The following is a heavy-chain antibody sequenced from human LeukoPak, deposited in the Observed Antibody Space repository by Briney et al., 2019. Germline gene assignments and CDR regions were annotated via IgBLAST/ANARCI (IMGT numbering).Heavy chain of an antibody. CDR1: GFTFSDYF. D-gene: IGHD2-8*01. J-gene: IGHJ4*02. Sequence: PGGSLRLSCAASGFTFSDYFMSWVRQAPGKGPEWVANIKQDGSEKQYLDAVKGRFTISRDNAKNLLYLEMHSLRVEDTAVYYCATNLGGRVDNGPFRPFDCWGQGKLVTVSS. CDR2: IKQDGSEK. CDR3: ATNLGGRVDNGPFRPFDC. V-gene: IGHV3-7*01.